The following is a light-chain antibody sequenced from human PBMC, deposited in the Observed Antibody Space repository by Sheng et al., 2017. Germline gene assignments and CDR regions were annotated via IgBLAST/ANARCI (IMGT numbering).Light chain of an antibody. Sequence: EVVLTQSPAILSLSPGERATLSCRASQNVSTNLAWYQQKPGQAPRLLIYGASTRATGIPARFSASGSGTEFTLTISSLQSEDFAVYYCQQYNNWPPWTFGQGTKVEIK. V-gene: IGKV3-15*01. J-gene: IGKJ1*01. CDR1: QNVSTN. CDR2: GAS. CDR3: QQYNNWPPWT.